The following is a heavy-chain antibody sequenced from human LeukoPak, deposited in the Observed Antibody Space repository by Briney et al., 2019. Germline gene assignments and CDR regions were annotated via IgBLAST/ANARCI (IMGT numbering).Heavy chain of an antibody. Sequence: SETLSLTCTVSGGSVSSGSYYWSWIRQPPGKVLEWIGYIYYSGSTNYNPSLKSRVTISVDTSKNQFSLKLSSVTAADTAVYYCAREGEEYYCDYLPFDYWGQGTLVTVSS. CDR2: IYYSGST. J-gene: IGHJ4*02. CDR1: GGSVSSGSYY. V-gene: IGHV4-61*01. D-gene: IGHD4-17*01. CDR3: AREGEEYYCDYLPFDY.